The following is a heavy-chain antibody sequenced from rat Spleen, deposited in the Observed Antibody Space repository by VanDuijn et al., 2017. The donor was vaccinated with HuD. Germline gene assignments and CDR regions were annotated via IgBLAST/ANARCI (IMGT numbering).Heavy chain of an antibody. CDR3: ARHKGYDGTYYYDWYFDF. CDR2: ITNSGGNT. V-gene: IGHV5-31*01. J-gene: IGHJ1*01. Sequence: EVQLVESGGGLVQPGRSLKLSCVASGFTFNNYWMTWIRQAPGKGLEWVASITNSGGNTYYRDSVKGRFTISRDNAKSTLYLQMDSLRSEDTATYYCARHKGYDGTYYYDWYFDFWGPGTMVTVSS. D-gene: IGHD1-12*02. CDR1: GFTFNNYW.